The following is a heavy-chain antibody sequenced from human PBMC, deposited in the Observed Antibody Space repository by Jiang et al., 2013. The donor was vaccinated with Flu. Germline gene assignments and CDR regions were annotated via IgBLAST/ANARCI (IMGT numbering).Heavy chain of an antibody. J-gene: IGHJ3*02. Sequence: QLVESGGGLVQSGGSLRLSCTASGFTFSTYWMNWVRQAPGKGLEWVANMNPDGSKKSYVGSVKGRFTISRDNAKNSLYLQMYSLGADDTAFYYCARGYDGVPFDIWGQGTMVTVSS. D-gene: IGHD2-8*01. V-gene: IGHV3-7*01. CDR1: GFTFSTYW. CDR2: MNPDGSKK. CDR3: ARGYDGVPFDI.